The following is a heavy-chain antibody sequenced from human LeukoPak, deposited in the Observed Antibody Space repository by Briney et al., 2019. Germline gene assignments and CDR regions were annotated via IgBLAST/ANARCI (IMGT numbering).Heavy chain of an antibody. CDR1: GFTVSGNY. CDR2: VYTSGKT. V-gene: IGHV3-66*01. Sequence: GGSLTLTCAPSGFTVSGNYTSWVRQAPGKGLECVSVVYTSGKTYYADSVKGRLTITRDNSKNSLYPQMNSLTVEDTTVYYCAKSPGTYSYFYAMDVWSQGTTVTVSS. D-gene: IGHD1-26*01. CDR3: AKSPGTYSYFYAMDV. J-gene: IGHJ6*02.